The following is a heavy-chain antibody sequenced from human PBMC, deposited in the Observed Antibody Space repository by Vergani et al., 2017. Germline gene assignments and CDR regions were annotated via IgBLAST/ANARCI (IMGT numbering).Heavy chain of an antibody. CDR1: GFTLNTYG. V-gene: IGHV3-74*02. Sequence: VQILQSGGGVVQPGGSLRLSCTLSGFTLNTYGIHWVRQSPEKGLVWVSRIKSDGSITNYADSVKGRFTISRDNAKNTLYLEMNSLRGDDTAIYYCVRARCSGPCFMSNWFDSWGQGTLVTVSS. D-gene: IGHD5-12*01. CDR3: VRARCSGPCFMSNWFDS. CDR2: IKSDGSIT. J-gene: IGHJ5*01.